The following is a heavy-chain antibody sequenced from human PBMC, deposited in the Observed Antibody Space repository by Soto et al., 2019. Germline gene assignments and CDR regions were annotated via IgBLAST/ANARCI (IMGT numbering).Heavy chain of an antibody. D-gene: IGHD1-1*01. V-gene: IGHV4-59*08. J-gene: IGHJ4*02. CDR2: IYYSGST. CDR1: GGSISSYY. CDR3: ARRYGGNLDY. Sequence: QVQLQESGPGLVKPSETLSLTCTVSGGSISSYYWSWIRQPPGKGLEWIGYIYYSGSTNYNPSLXSXAXIXXATSQNQSSLKLSSATAADTAVYYCARRYGGNLDYWGQGTLVTVSS.